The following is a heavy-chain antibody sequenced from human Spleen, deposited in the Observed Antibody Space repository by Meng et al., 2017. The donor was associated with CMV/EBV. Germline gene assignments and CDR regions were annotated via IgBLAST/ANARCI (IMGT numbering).Heavy chain of an antibody. CDR3: ARDQEYSESQFLEPWFDP. Sequence: LSLTCAVAGFTVSSNYMSWVRQAPGKGLEWVSGINWIGGNKAYADSVKGRFTISRDNAKNSLYLQMNSLRVDDTAVYYCARDQEYSESQFLEPWFDPWGQGALVTVSS. CDR1: GFTVSSNY. V-gene: IGHV3-20*04. CDR2: INWIGGNK. J-gene: IGHJ5*02. D-gene: IGHD1-26*01.